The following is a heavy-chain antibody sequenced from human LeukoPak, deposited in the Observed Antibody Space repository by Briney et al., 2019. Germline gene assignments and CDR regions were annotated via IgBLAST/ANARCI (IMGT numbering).Heavy chain of an antibody. CDR2: ISSSSSYI. J-gene: IGHJ4*02. Sequence: GGSLRLSCAASGFTFSSYSMNWVRQAPGKGLEWVSSISSSSSYIYYADSVKGRFTISRANAKNPLYLQMNSLRAEDTAVYYCARTGVGSSWYGDYWGQGTLVTVS. CDR3: ARTGVGSSWYGDY. V-gene: IGHV3-21*01. CDR1: GFTFSSYS. D-gene: IGHD6-13*01.